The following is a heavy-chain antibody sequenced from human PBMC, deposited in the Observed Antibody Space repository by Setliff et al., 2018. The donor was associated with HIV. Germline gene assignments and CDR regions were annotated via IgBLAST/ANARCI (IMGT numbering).Heavy chain of an antibody. CDR2: INNDGSIT. D-gene: IGHD6-19*01. Sequence: GGSLRLSCAASGFIFSSSWMHWVRQAPGKGLVWVSRINNDGSITTYADSVEGRFTVSRDNARNTLYLQMNSLRADDTAVCFWASGQWLGSLGHYWGQGTLVTVSS. CDR1: GFIFSSSW. J-gene: IGHJ4*02. CDR3: ASGQWLGSLGHY. V-gene: IGHV3-74*01.